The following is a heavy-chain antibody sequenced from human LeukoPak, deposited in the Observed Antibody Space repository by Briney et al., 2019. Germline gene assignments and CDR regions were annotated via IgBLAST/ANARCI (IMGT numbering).Heavy chain of an antibody. D-gene: IGHD3-22*01. J-gene: IGHJ6*02. CDR2: ISYDGSNK. V-gene: IGHV3-30-3*01. CDR1: GFTFSSYA. CDR3: ARGPYYYDSSGYYPLLCYYGMDV. Sequence: PGGSLRLSCAASGFTFSSYAMHWVRQAPGKGLEWVAVISYDGSNKYYADSVKGRFTISRDNSKNTLYLQMNSLRAEDTAVYYCARGPYYYDSSGYYPLLCYYGMDVWGQGTTVTVSS.